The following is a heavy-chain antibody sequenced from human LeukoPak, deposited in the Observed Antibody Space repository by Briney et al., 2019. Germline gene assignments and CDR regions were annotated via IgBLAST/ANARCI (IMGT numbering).Heavy chain of an antibody. Sequence: PGGSLRLSCTASGFTFTGYAMHWVRQAPGKGLEWVALMSEDGRKENYADSVKGRFTISRDNAKNSLYLQMNSLRVEDTAVYYCARGGSSGSMIYWGQGTLVTVSS. CDR1: GFTFTGYA. V-gene: IGHV3-30*04. CDR3: ARGGSSGSMIY. CDR2: MSEDGRKE. J-gene: IGHJ4*02. D-gene: IGHD3-22*01.